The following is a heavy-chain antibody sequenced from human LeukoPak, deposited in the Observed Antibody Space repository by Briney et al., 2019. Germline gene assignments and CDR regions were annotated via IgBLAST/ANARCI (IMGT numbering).Heavy chain of an antibody. CDR2: ISSSSSTI. J-gene: IGHJ6*02. D-gene: IGHD2-2*01. Sequence: GGSLRLSCAASGFTFSDYYMSWIRQAPGKGLEWVSYISSSSSTIYYADSVKGRFTISRDNAKNSLYLQMNSLRVEDTAVYYCARTGYSSSRHYYYSGMDVWGQGTSVTVFS. CDR1: GFTFSDYY. V-gene: IGHV3-11*04. CDR3: ARTGYSSSRHYYYSGMDV.